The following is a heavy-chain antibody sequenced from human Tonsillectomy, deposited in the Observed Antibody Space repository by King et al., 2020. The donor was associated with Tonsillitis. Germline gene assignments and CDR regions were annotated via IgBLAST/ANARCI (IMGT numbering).Heavy chain of an antibody. CDR1: GVSVSGYY. V-gene: IGHV4-59*02. J-gene: IGHJ4*02. Sequence: QLQESGPGLVKPSETLSLTCTVSGVSVSGYYWSWIRQPPGKGLEWMGYIFYIGSSGSTNSNPSLKSRVTISVDTSKNQVSLRVTSVSDADTAGYFCVRGRWDFPYGGQGTRVPVSS. CDR2: IFYIGSSGST. CDR3: VRGRWDFPY. D-gene: IGHD1-26*01.